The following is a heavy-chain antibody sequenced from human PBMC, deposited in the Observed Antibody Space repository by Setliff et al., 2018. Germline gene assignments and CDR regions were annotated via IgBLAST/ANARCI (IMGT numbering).Heavy chain of an antibody. CDR3: AREVWNIYDNDNSWSGYSDY. J-gene: IGHJ4*02. CDR1: GGSISSGNYY. CDR2: IRQDGTNK. V-gene: IGHV3-7*03. Sequence: ETLSLTCTVSGGSISSGNYYWSWIRQPAGKGLEWVADIRQDGTNKYYVDSVKGRFTISRDNAKNSLYLQMNSLRAEDTALYYCAREVWNIYDNDNSWSGYSDYWGQGTLVTVSS. D-gene: IGHD3-3*01.